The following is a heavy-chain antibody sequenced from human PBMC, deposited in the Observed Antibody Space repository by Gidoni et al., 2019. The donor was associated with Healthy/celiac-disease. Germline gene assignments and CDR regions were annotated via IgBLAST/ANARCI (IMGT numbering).Heavy chain of an antibody. D-gene: IGHD4-17*01. CDR1: AGPVTSSSYY. Sequence: QLQPQESGPGLVQPSETLSLTCTVTAGPVTSSSYYWGWIRPPPGKGLAWIGSIYYSGSTYYNPSLKSRVTISVDTSKNQFSLKLSSGTAADTAVYYCARPTTVVTGGWFDPWGQGTLVTVSS. V-gene: IGHV4-39*01. CDR3: ARPTTVVTGGWFDP. J-gene: IGHJ5*02. CDR2: IYYSGST.